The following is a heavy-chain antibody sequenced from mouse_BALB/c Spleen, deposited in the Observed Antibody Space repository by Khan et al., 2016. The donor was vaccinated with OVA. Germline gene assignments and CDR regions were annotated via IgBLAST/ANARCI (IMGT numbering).Heavy chain of an antibody. CDR1: GFSLSRYN. V-gene: IGHV2-6-4*01. J-gene: IGHJ4*01. D-gene: IGHD2-14*01. CDR2: IWGSGGT. CDR3: ARAYYRYDGYYAMDY. Sequence: QVQLKQSGPGLVAPSQSLSSTCTVSGFSLSRYNIHWVRQPPGKGLEWLGVIWGSGGTDYNSTLKSRLSISKDNSKSQVFLKMNSLQTDDTAMYYCARAYYRYDGYYAMDYWGQGTSVTVSS.